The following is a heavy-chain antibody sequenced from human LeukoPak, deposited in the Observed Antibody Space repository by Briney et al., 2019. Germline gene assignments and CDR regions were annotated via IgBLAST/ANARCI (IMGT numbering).Heavy chain of an antibody. Sequence: GESLKISCKTSGYSFTSYWIGWVRQMPGKGLEWMGIIYPGDSDTRYSPSFQGQVTISADKSISTAYLQWSSLKASDTAMYYCARVPRPIKTGVKAVAAVLFDYWGQGTLVTVSS. D-gene: IGHD6-19*01. V-gene: IGHV5-51*01. CDR3: ARVPRPIKTGVKAVAAVLFDY. CDR1: GYSFTSYW. J-gene: IGHJ4*02. CDR2: IYPGDSDT.